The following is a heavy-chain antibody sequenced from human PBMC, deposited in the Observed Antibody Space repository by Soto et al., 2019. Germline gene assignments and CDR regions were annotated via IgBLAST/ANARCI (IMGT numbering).Heavy chain of an antibody. J-gene: IGHJ6*02. D-gene: IGHD3-10*01. CDR1: GYTFTSYY. CDR3: ARVGSGQPPSGLGMDV. CDR2: INPSGGST. V-gene: IGHV1-46*01. Sequence: RASVKVSCKASGYTFTSYYMHWVRQAPGQGLEWMGIINPSGGSTSYAQKFQGRVTMTRDTSTSTVYMGLSSLRSEDTAVYYCARVGSGQPPSGLGMDVWGQGTTVTVSS.